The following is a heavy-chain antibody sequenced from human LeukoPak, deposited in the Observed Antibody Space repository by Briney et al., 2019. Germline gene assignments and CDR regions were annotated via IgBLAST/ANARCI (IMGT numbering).Heavy chain of an antibody. V-gene: IGHV3-23*01. J-gene: IGHJ4*02. CDR3: AKPFSSGSDSSYSTFDY. D-gene: IGHD3-10*01. CDR1: GFTFSTYA. CDR2: ICKTGRAT. Sequence: GGSLRLSCAASGFTFSTYAMAWVRQAPGKGLEWVSSICKTGRATCYADSVKGRFTIPRDISKDTLYLQMNSLRAEDTAVYYCAKPFSSGSDSSYSTFDYWGQGSLVTVSS.